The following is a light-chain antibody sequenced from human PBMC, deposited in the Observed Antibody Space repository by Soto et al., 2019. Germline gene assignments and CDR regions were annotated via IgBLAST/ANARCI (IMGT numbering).Light chain of an antibody. J-gene: IGLJ1*01. V-gene: IGLV2-14*01. CDR2: EVS. Sequence: QSVLTQPASVSGSPGQSITISCTGTSSDVGGYNYVSWYQQHPGKAPKLTIFEVSSRPSGVSYRFSGSKSGNTASLTISGLQAEDEADYYCSSYTSSSTLYVFGSGTKVTVL. CDR1: SSDVGGYNY. CDR3: SSYTSSSTLYV.